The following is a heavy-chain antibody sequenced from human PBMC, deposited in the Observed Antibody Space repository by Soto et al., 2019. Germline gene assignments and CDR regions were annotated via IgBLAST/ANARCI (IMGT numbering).Heavy chain of an antibody. V-gene: IGHV4-38-2*01. D-gene: IGHD3-9*01. CDR1: GYSISSGYY. CDR3: ARAYSDISTGHNWFDP. Sequence: SETLSLTCAVSGYSISSGYYWGWIRQPPGKGLEWIGSIYHSGSTYYNPSLKSRVTISXXXXXXQXSXKXXSVTAXDTAVYYCARAYSDISTGHNWFDPWRQGTLVT. J-gene: IGHJ5*02. CDR2: IYHSGST.